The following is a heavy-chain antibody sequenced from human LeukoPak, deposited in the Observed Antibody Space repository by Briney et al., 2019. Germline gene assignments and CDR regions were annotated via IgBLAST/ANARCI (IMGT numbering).Heavy chain of an antibody. J-gene: IGHJ6*03. V-gene: IGHV5-51*01. CDR3: ARHLSRSPYCSGGSCYSRVYYYMDV. D-gene: IGHD2-15*01. CDR1: GYSFTSYW. CDR2: IYPGDSDT. Sequence: PGESLKISCRGSGYSFTSYWIGWVRQMPGKGLEWMGIIYPGDSDTRYSPSFQGQVPISADKSISTAYLQWSSLKASDTAMYYCARHLSRSPYCSGGSCYSRVYYYMDVWGKGTTVTVSS.